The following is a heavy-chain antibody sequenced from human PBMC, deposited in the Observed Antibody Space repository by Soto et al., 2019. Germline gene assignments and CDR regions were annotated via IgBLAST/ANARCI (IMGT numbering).Heavy chain of an antibody. Sequence: ASVKVSCTASGYTFSDYGITWVRQAPGQGLEWMGWISISSGNTHFEESLQGGVTMTSDKTSTAYMELWRLRSDDSAMYYCARSYNYGSYWYFDLWGRGTLVTVSS. D-gene: IGHD3-10*01. J-gene: IGHJ2*01. CDR1: GYTFSDYG. CDR2: ISISSGNT. CDR3: ARSYNYGSYWYFDL. V-gene: IGHV1-18*04.